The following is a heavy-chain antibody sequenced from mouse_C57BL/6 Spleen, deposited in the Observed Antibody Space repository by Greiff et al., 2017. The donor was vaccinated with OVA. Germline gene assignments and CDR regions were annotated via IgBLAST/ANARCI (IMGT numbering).Heavy chain of an antibody. CDR2: INPSNGGT. D-gene: IGHD2-2*01. Sequence: VQLQQPGTELVKPGASVKLSCKASGYTFTSYWMHWVKRRPGQGLEWIGNINPSNGGTNYNEKFKSKATLTVDKSSSTAYMQLSSLTAEDAAVYYCAREGGVTTDYWGQGTTLTVAS. CDR1: GYTFTSYW. CDR3: AREGGVTTDY. J-gene: IGHJ2*01. V-gene: IGHV1-53*01.